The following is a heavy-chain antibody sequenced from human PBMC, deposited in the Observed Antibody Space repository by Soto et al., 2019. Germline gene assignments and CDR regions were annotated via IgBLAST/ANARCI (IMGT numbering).Heavy chain of an antibody. J-gene: IGHJ2*01. CDR1: GGTFSSYA. CDR3: ARFKQQLPGRDWYSDL. CDR2: IIPIFGTA. D-gene: IGHD6-13*01. V-gene: IGHV1-69*01. Sequence: QVQLVQSGAEVKKPGSSVKVSCKASGGTFSSYAISWVRQAPGQGLEWMGGIIPIFGTANYAQKFQGRGTITADDSTSTAYMELSSLRSEDTAVYDCARFKQQLPGRDWYSDLWGRGTLVTVSS.